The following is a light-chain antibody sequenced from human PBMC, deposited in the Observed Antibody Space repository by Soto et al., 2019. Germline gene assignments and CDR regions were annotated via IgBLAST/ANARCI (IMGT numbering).Light chain of an antibody. CDR1: SSNIGAGYD. J-gene: IGLJ2*01. Sequence: QAVVTQPPSVSGAPGQRVTISCTGSSSNIGAGYDVYWYQQLPGTVPKLLTYGDPNRPSGVPDRFSGSKSGTSASLAITELQADDEADYYCQSYDSSLSGVVFGGGTKLTVL. CDR3: QSYDSSLSGVV. V-gene: IGLV1-40*01. CDR2: GDP.